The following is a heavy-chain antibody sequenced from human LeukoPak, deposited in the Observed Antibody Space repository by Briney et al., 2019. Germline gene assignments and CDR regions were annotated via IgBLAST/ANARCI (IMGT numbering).Heavy chain of an antibody. J-gene: IGHJ4*02. D-gene: IGHD2-2*02. CDR1: GGSFSGYY. V-gene: IGHV4-34*01. Sequence: SETLSLTCAVYGGSFSGYYWSWIRQPPGKGLEWIGEINHSGSTNYNPSLKSRVTISVDTSKNQFSLKLSSVTAADTAVYYCARGHRYPGSDYWSQGTLVTVSS. CDR2: INHSGST. CDR3: ARGHRYPGSDY.